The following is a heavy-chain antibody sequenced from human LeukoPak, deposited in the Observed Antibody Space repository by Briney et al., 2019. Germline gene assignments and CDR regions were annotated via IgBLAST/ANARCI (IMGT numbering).Heavy chain of an antibody. Sequence: GGSLRLSCTVSGFTFSSFTMNWVRQGPGKGLEWVASISNSGDHISYADSLKGRFTISRDNAKNSLYLQMNSLRAEDTAVYYCARDTGTTGYWGQGTLVTVSS. CDR1: GFTFSSFT. J-gene: IGHJ4*02. CDR2: ISNSGDHI. D-gene: IGHD1-7*01. V-gene: IGHV3-21*04. CDR3: ARDTGTTGY.